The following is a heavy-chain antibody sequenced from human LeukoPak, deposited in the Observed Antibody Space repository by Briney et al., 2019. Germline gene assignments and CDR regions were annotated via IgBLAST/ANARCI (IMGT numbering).Heavy chain of an antibody. J-gene: IGHJ4*02. V-gene: IGHV3-21*01. D-gene: IGHD6-19*01. CDR2: ISSSSSYI. Sequence: GGSLRLSCAASGFTSRSNSMNWVRQAPGKGLEWVSSISSSSSYIYYADSVKGRFTISRDNAKNSLYLQMNSLRAEDTAVYYCARDPQWLGYFGYWGQGTLVTVSS. CDR3: ARDPQWLGYFGY. CDR1: GFTSRSNS.